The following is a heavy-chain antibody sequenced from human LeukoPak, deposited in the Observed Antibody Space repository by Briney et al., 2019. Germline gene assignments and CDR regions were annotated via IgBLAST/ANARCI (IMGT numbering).Heavy chain of an antibody. V-gene: IGHV4-38-2*02. CDR1: DYSISSGYGYY. D-gene: IGHD5/OR15-5a*01. CDR2: IYHSGIS. CDR3: ATLVSTRYYFDY. Sequence: SETLSLTCTVSDYSISSGYGYYWGWIRQPPGKGLEWIGNIYHSGISYYNHFNSSLKSRVTISIDTSKNQFSLRLTSVTAADTAVYFCATLVSTRYYFDYWGQGTLVTVSS. J-gene: IGHJ4*02.